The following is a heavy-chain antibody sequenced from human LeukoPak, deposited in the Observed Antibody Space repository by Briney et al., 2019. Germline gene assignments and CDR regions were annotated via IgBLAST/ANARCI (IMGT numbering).Heavy chain of an antibody. CDR2: IRQDGSAK. D-gene: IGHD3-22*01. J-gene: IGHJ4*02. Sequence: GGSLRLSCAASGFTFSNHWMSWVRQAPGKGLEWVANIRQDGSAKYYGDSVEGRLTISRDNAKNSLYLQMNSLRAEDTAVHYCARIDSRGSTWDYWGQGTLVTVSS. CDR3: ARIDSRGSTWDY. CDR1: GFTFSNHW. V-gene: IGHV3-7*01.